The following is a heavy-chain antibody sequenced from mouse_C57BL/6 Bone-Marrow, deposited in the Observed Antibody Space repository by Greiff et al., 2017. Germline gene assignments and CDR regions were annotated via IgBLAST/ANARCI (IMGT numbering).Heavy chain of an antibody. D-gene: IGHD2-4*01. CDR1: GFSLTSYG. Sequence: VQLQESGPGLVQPSQSLSITCTVSGFSLTSYGVHWVRQSPGKGLEWLGVIWRGGSTDYNAAFMSRLSITKDNSKSQVFFKMNSLQADDTAIYYCAKTPYDYDRVAWFAYWGQGTLVTVSA. J-gene: IGHJ3*01. CDR2: IWRGGST. V-gene: IGHV2-5*01. CDR3: AKTPYDYDRVAWFAY.